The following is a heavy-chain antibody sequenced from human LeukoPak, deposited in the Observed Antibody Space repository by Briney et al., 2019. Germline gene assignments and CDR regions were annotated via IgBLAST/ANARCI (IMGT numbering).Heavy chain of an antibody. CDR1: GFTFDDYA. D-gene: IGHD4-17*01. CDR2: ISWNSGSI. V-gene: IGHV3-9*01. Sequence: QSGGSLRLSCAASGFTFDDYAMHWVRQAPGKGLEWVSGISWNSGSIGYADSVKGRFTISRDNAKNSLYLQMNSLRAEDTALYCCAKLPVGDHYGDYFDYWGQGTLVTVSS. CDR3: AKLPVGDHYGDYFDY. J-gene: IGHJ4*02.